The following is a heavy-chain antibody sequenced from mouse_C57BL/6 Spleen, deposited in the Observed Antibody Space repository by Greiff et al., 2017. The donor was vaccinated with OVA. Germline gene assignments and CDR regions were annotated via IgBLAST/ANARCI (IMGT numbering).Heavy chain of an antibody. D-gene: IGHD2-4*01. CDR2: IHPNSGST. J-gene: IGHJ1*03. V-gene: IGHV1-64*01. CDR1: GYTFTSYW. Sequence: QVQLQQPGAELVKPGASVKLSCKASGYTFTSYWMHWVKQRPGQGLEWIGMIHPNSGSTNYNEKFKSKATLTVGKSSSTAYMQLSSLTSEDSAVYYCARSRYDYDVWYFDVWGTGTTVTVAS. CDR3: ARSRYDYDVWYFDV.